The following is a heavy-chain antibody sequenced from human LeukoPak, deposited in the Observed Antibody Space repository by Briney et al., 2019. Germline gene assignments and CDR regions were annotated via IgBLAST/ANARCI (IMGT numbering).Heavy chain of an antibody. J-gene: IGHJ4*02. CDR1: GGSFSGYY. CDR2: ITHSGST. D-gene: IGHD4-11*01. Sequence: SETLSLTCAVYGGSFSGYYWSWIRQPPGKGLEWIGEITHSGSTNYNPSLKSRVTISVDTSKNQFSLKLSSVTAADTAEYYCARDHGTTPLDYWGQGTLVTVSS. CDR3: ARDHGTTPLDY. V-gene: IGHV4-34*01.